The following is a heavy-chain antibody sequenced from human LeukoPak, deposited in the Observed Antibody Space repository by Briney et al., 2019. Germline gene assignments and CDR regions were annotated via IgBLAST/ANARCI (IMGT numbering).Heavy chain of an antibody. V-gene: IGHV3-72*01. Sequence: GGSLRLSCATPGFTFSDYYINWVRQAPGKGLEWVGRTRNKASSYTTDYATSVKGRFTISRDDSKKSLYLRMNSLKTEDTAVYYCATEGDSRGPDYEHWGQGTLVTVSS. CDR1: GFTFSDYY. J-gene: IGHJ1*01. CDR3: ATEGDSRGPDYEH. CDR2: TRNKASSYTT. D-gene: IGHD3-22*01.